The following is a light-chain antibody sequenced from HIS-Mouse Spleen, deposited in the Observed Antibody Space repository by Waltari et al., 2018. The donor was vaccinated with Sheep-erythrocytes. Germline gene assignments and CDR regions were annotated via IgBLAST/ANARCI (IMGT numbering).Light chain of an antibody. CDR1: SSDVGGYTY. CDR2: DVS. J-gene: IGLJ1*01. Sequence: QSALTQPRSVSGSPGPSVTISCTGTSSDVGGYTYVSWYQQHPGKSPKRMIYDVSKRPSGVPDRFSGSKSGNKASLTISGLQAEDEADYYCCSYAGSYNHVFATGTKVTVL. V-gene: IGLV2-11*01. CDR3: CSYAGSYNHV.